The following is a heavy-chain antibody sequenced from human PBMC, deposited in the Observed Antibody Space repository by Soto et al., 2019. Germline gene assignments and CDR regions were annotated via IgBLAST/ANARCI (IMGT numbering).Heavy chain of an antibody. D-gene: IGHD1-26*01. V-gene: IGHV5-51*01. Sequence: AESLNTSCKGSGYSFTIYWIGWVRQMPGKGLEWMGIIYPGDYDTRSSPSFQGQATISADKSISTAYLQWSSLKASDTAMYYCARPRIVGAPNDAFDIWGQGTMVTVSS. CDR1: GYSFTIYW. CDR3: ARPRIVGAPNDAFDI. J-gene: IGHJ3*02. CDR2: IYPGDYDT.